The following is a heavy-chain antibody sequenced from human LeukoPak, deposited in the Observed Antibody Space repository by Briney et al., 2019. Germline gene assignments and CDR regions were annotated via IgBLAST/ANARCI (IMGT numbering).Heavy chain of an antibody. CDR2: IWYDGSNK. CDR1: GFTFSSYG. V-gene: IGHV3-33*01. J-gene: IGHJ4*02. Sequence: GGSLRLSCAASGFTFSSYGMHWVRQAPGKGLEWVAVIWYDGSNKYYADSVKGRFTISRDNSKNTLYLQMNSLRAEDTAVYYCARESLEWLLSTNHYFDYWGQGTLVTVSS. D-gene: IGHD3-3*01. CDR3: ARESLEWLLSTNHYFDY.